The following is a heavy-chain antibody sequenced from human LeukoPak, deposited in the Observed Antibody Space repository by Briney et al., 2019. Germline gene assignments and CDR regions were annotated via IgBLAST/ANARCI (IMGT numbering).Heavy chain of an antibody. CDR2: IIPIFGTA. Sequence: SVTVSCKASGGTFSSYAISWVRQAPGQGLEWMGGIIPIFGTANYAQKFQGRVTITADESTSTAYMELSSLRSEDTAVYYCARAQYSSSWYYYYGMDVWGQGTTVTVSS. V-gene: IGHV1-69*13. CDR1: GGTFSSYA. CDR3: ARAQYSSSWYYYYGMDV. D-gene: IGHD6-13*01. J-gene: IGHJ6*02.